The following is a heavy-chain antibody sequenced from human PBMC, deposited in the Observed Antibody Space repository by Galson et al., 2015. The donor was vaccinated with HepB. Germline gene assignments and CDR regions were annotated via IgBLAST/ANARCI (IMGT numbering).Heavy chain of an antibody. D-gene: IGHD3-22*01. J-gene: IGHJ4*02. CDR2: INPSGGST. CDR3: AVRLVREDYDSSGYYRFDY. CDR1: GYTFTSYG. Sequence: SVKVSCKASGYTFTSYGISWVRQAPGQGLEWMGIINPSGGSTSYAQKFQGRVTMTRDTSTSTVYMELSSLRSEDTAVYYCAVRLVREDYDSSGYYRFDYWGQGTLVTVSS. V-gene: IGHV1-46*03.